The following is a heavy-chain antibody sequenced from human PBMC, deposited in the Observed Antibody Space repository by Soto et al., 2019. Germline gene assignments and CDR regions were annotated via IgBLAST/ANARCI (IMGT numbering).Heavy chain of an antibody. CDR2: VYHSGST. D-gene: IGHD7-27*01. J-gene: IGHJ4*03. CDR3: ARDTGLAPTVWGY. V-gene: IGHV4-31*03. Sequence: QVQLQESGPGLVKPSQTLSLTCSVSGDSIRGGGHYWNWIRQFPGKGLEWIGYVYHSGSTHYNPSLSGRLIISIDTSKNQFSLRLISVTAADTALYYCARDTGLAPTVWGYWGHGTQVTVSS. CDR1: GDSIRGGGHY.